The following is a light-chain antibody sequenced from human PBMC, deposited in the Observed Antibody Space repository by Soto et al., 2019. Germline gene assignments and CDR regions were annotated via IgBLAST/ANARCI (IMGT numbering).Light chain of an antibody. J-gene: IGKJ3*01. V-gene: IGKV3-11*01. Sequence: EIVLTQSPATLSSFPGDRVSLSCRARQYINTRLAWYQHRLGQAPPLLIYQTSIRAAGFPARFSASGSGTDFTLTVSDVQPEDFALYYCHQCQGWPHTFGQATKVDS. CDR1: QYINTR. CDR3: HQCQGWPHT. CDR2: QTS.